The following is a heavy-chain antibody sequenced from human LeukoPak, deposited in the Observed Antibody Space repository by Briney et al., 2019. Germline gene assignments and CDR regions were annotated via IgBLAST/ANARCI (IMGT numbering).Heavy chain of an antibody. CDR1: GGTFSSYA. J-gene: IGHJ4*02. Sequence: SVKVSCKASGGTFSSYAISWVRQTPGQGLEWMGRIIPILGIANYAQKFQGRVTITADKSTSTAYMELSSLRSEDTAVYYCARDLRSPTSRTVTPDYWGQGTLVTVSS. V-gene: IGHV1-69*04. CDR3: ARDLRSPTSRTVTPDY. D-gene: IGHD4-17*01. CDR2: IIPILGIA.